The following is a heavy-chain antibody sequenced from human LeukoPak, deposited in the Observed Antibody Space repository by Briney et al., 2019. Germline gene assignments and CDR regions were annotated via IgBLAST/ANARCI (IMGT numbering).Heavy chain of an antibody. CDR3: AKRGVVIRVILVGFHKEAYYFDS. D-gene: IGHD3-22*01. V-gene: IGHV3-23*01. CDR1: GITLSNYA. CDR2: ISGSGGRP. J-gene: IGHJ4*02. Sequence: PGGCLRLSCAVSGITLSNYAMRSVRQAPGEGVEWVEAISGSGGRPHYRDSVKGGFTISRENPKNTLYLKMNNLRAGDTAVYFCAKRGVVIRVILVGFHKEAYYFDSWGQGALVTVSS.